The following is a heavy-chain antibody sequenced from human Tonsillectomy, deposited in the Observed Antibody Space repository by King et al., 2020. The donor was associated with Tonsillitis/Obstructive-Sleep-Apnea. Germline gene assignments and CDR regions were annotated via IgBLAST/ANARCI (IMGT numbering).Heavy chain of an antibody. Sequence: VQLVESGSELKKPGASVKVSCKASGYTFTSYSIYWVRQAPGQGLEWMGWINTNTGNPTYAQGFTGRFVFSLDTSVSTAYLQISSLKAEDTAVYYCAREDYDFWSGYLAYYYYMDVWGKGTTVTVSS. CDR1: GYTFTSYS. V-gene: IGHV7-4-1*02. CDR3: AREDYDFWSGYLAYYYYMDV. CDR2: INTNTGNP. D-gene: IGHD3-3*01. J-gene: IGHJ6*03.